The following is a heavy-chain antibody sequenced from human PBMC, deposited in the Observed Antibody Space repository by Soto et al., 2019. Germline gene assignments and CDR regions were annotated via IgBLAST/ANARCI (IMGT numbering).Heavy chain of an antibody. J-gene: IGHJ4*02. D-gene: IGHD3-22*01. CDR2: ISSSSSYI. V-gene: IGHV3-21*01. CDR1: GFTFSSYS. Sequence: GGSLRLSCAASGFTFSSYSMNWVRQAPGKGLEWVSSISSSSSYIYYADPVKGRFTISRDNAKNSLYLQMNSLRAEDTAVYYCARDHSSGSHVIPFDYWGQGTLVTVSS. CDR3: ARDHSSGSHVIPFDY.